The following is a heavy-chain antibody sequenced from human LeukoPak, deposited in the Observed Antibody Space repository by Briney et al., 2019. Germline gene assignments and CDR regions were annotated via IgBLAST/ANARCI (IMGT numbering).Heavy chain of an antibody. CDR3: ARGASVVLIAGALDY. V-gene: IGHV1-18*04. CDR1: GYTFTGYY. Sequence: GTSVTVSCKASGYTFTGYYMHWVRQAPGQGLEWMGWIRVYNGNTNYAQKFPGRVTMTTDTSTNTAYTELRSLISDDTAVYYCARGASVVLIAGALDYWGQGTLVTVSS. CDR2: IRVYNGNT. J-gene: IGHJ4*02. D-gene: IGHD2-15*01.